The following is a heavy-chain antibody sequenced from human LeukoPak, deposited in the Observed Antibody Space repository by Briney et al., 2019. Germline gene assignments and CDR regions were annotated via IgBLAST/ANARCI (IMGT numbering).Heavy chain of an antibody. V-gene: IGHV3-33*01. Sequence: GGSLRLSCAASGFIFSDYGMQWVRQAPGKGLEWVAVIWFDGSNKYYADSVKGRFTISRDNSKNTLYLQMNSLRAEDTALYYCTRFHAEAFDCWGQGTLVTVSS. CDR2: IWFDGSNK. CDR1: GFIFSDYG. CDR3: TRFHAEAFDC. J-gene: IGHJ4*02.